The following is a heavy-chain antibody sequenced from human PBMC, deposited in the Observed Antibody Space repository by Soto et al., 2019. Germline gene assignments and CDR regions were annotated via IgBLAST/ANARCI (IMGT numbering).Heavy chain of an antibody. CDR1: GFTFSSYG. J-gene: IGHJ4*02. Sequence: PGGSLRLCCAASGFTFSSYGMHWVRQAPGKGLEWVAVIWYDGSNKYYADSVKGRFTISRDNAKNSLYLQMNSLRDEDTAVYYCARDSIVVSYWVAYYFDYWGQGTLVTVSS. V-gene: IGHV3-33*01. D-gene: IGHD3-22*01. CDR3: ARDSIVVSYWVAYYFDY. CDR2: IWYDGSNK.